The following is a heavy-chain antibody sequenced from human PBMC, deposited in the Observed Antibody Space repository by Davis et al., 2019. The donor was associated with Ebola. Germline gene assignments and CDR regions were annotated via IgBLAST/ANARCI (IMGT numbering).Heavy chain of an antibody. D-gene: IGHD3-16*01. CDR3: ARSYDYVWGSPRYYYYMDV. V-gene: IGHV4-34*01. CDR2: INHTGST. J-gene: IGHJ6*03. CDR1: GGSFSGFS. Sequence: SETLSLTCAVYGGSFSGFSWTWIRQPPGKGLEWIGEINHTGSTNYNPSLKSRVTISVDTSKNQFSLKLSSVTAADTAVYYCARSYDYVWGSPRYYYYMDVWGKGTTVTVSS.